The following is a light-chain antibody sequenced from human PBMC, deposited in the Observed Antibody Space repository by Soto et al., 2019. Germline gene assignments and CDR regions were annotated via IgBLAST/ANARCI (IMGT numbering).Light chain of an antibody. CDR3: SSYTSSSTL. Sequence: QSALTQPASVSGSPGQSITISCTATTSDVGDYNYVSWYQQYPDKAPKLMIYDVSNRPSGVSNRFSGSKSGNTASLTISGLQAEDEADYYCSSYTSSSTLFGTGTKLTVL. J-gene: IGLJ1*01. V-gene: IGLV2-14*01. CDR2: DVS. CDR1: TSDVGDYNY.